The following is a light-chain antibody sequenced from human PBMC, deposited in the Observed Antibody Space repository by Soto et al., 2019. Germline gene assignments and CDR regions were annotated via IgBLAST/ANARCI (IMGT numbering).Light chain of an antibody. CDR2: GNN. CDR1: SSNIGAGYD. Sequence: QSVLTQPPSVPGAPGQRVTISCTGSSSNIGAGYDVHWYQRLPGTAPKVLIYGNNNRPSGVPDRFSGSKSGTSASLAITGLQAEDEADYYCQSYDSSLSGSYVFGTGTKVTVL. V-gene: IGLV1-40*01. J-gene: IGLJ1*01. CDR3: QSYDSSLSGSYV.